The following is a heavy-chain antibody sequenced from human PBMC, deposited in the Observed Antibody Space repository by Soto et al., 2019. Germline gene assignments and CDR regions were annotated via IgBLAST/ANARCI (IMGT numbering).Heavy chain of an antibody. V-gene: IGHV1-2*02. CDR2: INPNSGGT. J-gene: IGHJ5*02. D-gene: IGHD3-3*01. Sequence: ASVNVSCKASGYTFTGYYMHWVRQAPGQGLEWMGWINPNSGGTNYAQKFQGRVTMTRDTSISTAYMELSRLRSDDTAVYYCAGEHDFWSGSVAWNWFDPWGQGTLVTVSS. CDR3: AGEHDFWSGSVAWNWFDP. CDR1: GYTFTGYY.